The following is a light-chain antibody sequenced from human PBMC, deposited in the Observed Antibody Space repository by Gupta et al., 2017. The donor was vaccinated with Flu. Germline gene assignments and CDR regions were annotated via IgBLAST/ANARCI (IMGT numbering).Light chain of an antibody. Sequence: IVLPQSPATLSLSPGERATLSCRASEDFKNFLAWYQQKPGQPPRLLIYDTSNRATGIPPRFSGSGSGRDFTLTISSLEPEDVAVYYCQKRNNVPCTFGPGTKVDMK. CDR2: DTS. CDR1: EDFKNF. V-gene: IGKV3-11*02. J-gene: IGKJ3*01. CDR3: QKRNNVPCT.